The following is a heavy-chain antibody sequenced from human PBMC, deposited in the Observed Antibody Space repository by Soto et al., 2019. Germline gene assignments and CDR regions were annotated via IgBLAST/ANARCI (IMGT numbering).Heavy chain of an antibody. CDR3: ARDRQYYHFWSGYQNEGPYDMDV. V-gene: IGHV4-34*02. CDR1: GGSFSGYY. D-gene: IGHD3-3*02. J-gene: IGHJ6*02. Sequence: QVQLQQWGAGLLKPSETLSLTCVVYGGSFSGYYWTWIRQAPGKGLEWIGEINHSGGTNYNSSLKCRVTISVDTSKNQFFLILFYVTAAETAVYYCARDRQYYHFWSGYQNEGPYDMDVWGQGTTVTVSS. CDR2: INHSGGT.